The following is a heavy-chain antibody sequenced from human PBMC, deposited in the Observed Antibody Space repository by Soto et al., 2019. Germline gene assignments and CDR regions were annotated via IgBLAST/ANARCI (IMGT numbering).Heavy chain of an antibody. Sequence: QVQLQESGPGLVKPSQTLSLTCTVSGASISSGAYYWSWIRHHPGKGLEWIGYIYDSGSTYYNSSLKSRVTISVDTSKNQFSLKLSSVTAADTAVYYCARVNDYGDYFDYWGQGTLVTVSS. CDR3: ARVNDYGDYFDY. J-gene: IGHJ4*02. CDR2: IYDSGST. CDR1: GASISSGAYY. V-gene: IGHV4-31*03. D-gene: IGHD4-17*01.